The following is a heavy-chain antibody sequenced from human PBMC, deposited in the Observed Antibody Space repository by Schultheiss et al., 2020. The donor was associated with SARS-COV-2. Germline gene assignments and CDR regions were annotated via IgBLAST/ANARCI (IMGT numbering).Heavy chain of an antibody. J-gene: IGHJ4*02. D-gene: IGHD1-26*01. V-gene: IGHV4-34*01. Sequence: SETLSLTCTVSGGSISSYYWSWIRQPPGKGLEWLGHINHGGGTNYNPSLKSRVTISLDTSKNQFSLKLSSVTAADTAVYYCARIRGTYYRAFDFWGQGTLVTVSS. CDR2: INHGGGT. CDR1: GGSISSYY. CDR3: ARIRGTYYRAFDF.